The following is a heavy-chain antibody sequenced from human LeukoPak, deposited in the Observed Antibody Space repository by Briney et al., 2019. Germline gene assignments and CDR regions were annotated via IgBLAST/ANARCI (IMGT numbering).Heavy chain of an antibody. J-gene: IGHJ4*02. D-gene: IGHD6-19*01. CDR3: AKSPTRTVAGDLDY. V-gene: IGHV3-23*01. Sequence: GWSLRLSCAASGFTFSSYAMSWVRQAPGKGLEGVSAISGSGGSTYYADSVKGRFTISRDNSKNTLYLQMNSLRAEDTAVYYCAKSPTRTVAGDLDYWGQGTLVTVSS. CDR1: GFTFSSYA. CDR2: ISGSGGST.